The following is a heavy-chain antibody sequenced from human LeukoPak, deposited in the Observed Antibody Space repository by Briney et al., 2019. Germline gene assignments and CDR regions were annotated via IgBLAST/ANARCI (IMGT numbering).Heavy chain of an antibody. Sequence: ASVKVSCKASGYTFTSYDINWVRQATGQGLEWMGWMNPNSGNTGYAQKFQGRVSMTRDASISTAYMELSSLRSEDTAVYYCAGGPVDAVFGVSTEDWGQGTTVTVSS. D-gene: IGHD3-10*02. CDR1: GYTFTSYD. V-gene: IGHV1-8*01. CDR2: MNPNSGNT. J-gene: IGHJ6*02. CDR3: AGGPVDAVFGVSTED.